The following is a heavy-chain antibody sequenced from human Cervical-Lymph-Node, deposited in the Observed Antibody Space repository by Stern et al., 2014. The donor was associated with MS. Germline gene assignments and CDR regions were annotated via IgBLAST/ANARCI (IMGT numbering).Heavy chain of an antibody. CDR2: ISFDVSKK. D-gene: IGHD3-3*01. CDR3: AKREGNFWSGYYDY. Sequence: EQLLESGGGVVQPGRSLRLSCAASGFTFSNYGMHWVRQAPGKGLEWVAIISFDVSKKYYADSVKGRFTISRDNSKNTLYLQMNSLRVEDTAVYYCAKREGNFWSGYYDYWGQGTPVTVSS. V-gene: IGHV3-30*18. J-gene: IGHJ4*02. CDR1: GFTFSNYG.